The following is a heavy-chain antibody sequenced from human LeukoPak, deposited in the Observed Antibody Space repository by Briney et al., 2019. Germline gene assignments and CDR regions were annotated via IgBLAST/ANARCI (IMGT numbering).Heavy chain of an antibody. V-gene: IGHV4-34*01. CDR1: GGSFSGYY. CDR2: INHSGST. J-gene: IGHJ5*02. D-gene: IGHD3/OR15-3a*01. CDR3: ARGRRLFMIFGGSFDP. Sequence: SETLSLTCAVYGGSFSGYYWSWIRQPPGKGLEWIGEINHSGSTNYNPSLKSRVTISVDTSKNQFSLKLSSVTAADTAVYYSARGRRLFMIFGGSFDPWGQGTLVTVSS.